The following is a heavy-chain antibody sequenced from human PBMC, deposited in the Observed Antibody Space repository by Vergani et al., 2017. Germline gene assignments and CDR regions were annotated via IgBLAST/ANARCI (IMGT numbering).Heavy chain of an antibody. V-gene: IGHV1-3*01. J-gene: IGHJ4*02. CDR3: ARDSSGPYFGY. CDR2: FNAGNGNT. D-gene: IGHD3-22*01. Sequence: QVQLVQSGAEVKKPGASVKVSCKASGYTFPSYAMHWVRQAPGQRLEWMGWFNAGNGNTKYSQKFQGRVTITRDTSASTAYMELSRLRSEDTAVYYCARDSSGPYFGYWGQGTLVTVSS. CDR1: GYTFPSYA.